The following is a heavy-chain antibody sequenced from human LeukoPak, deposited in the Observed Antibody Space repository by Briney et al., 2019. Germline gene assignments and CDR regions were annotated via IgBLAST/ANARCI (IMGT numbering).Heavy chain of an antibody. CDR2: ISAYNGNT. Sequence: ASVKVSCKASGYTFTSYGISWVRQAPGQGLEWMGWISAYNGNTKYAQNLQGRVTMTTDTSTSTAYIELRSLTSDDAVVYYCASLVGATTSFDYWGQGTLVTVSS. D-gene: IGHD1-26*01. CDR1: GYTFTSYG. CDR3: ASLVGATTSFDY. V-gene: IGHV1-18*01. J-gene: IGHJ4*02.